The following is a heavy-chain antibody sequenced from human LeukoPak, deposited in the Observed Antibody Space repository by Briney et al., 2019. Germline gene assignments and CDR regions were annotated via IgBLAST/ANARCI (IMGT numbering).Heavy chain of an antibody. Sequence: SQTLSLTCAVSGGSISSGGYSWSWIRQPPGKGLEWIVYIYHSGSTYYNPSLKSRVTISVDRSKNQISLKLSSVTAADTAVYYCARGDSSGYYQNWFDPWGQGTLVTVSS. J-gene: IGHJ5*02. D-gene: IGHD3-22*01. V-gene: IGHV4-30-2*01. CDR3: ARGDSSGYYQNWFDP. CDR2: IYHSGST. CDR1: GGSISSGGYS.